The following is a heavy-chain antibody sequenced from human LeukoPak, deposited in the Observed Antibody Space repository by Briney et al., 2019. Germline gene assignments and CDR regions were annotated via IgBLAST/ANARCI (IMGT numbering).Heavy chain of an antibody. CDR1: GFTFGSYG. J-gene: IGHJ4*02. Sequence: PGGSLRLSCAASGFTFGSYGMSWVRQAPGKGLEWVSAISGSGGTTYYADSVKGRFTISRDNSKNTLYLQMNSLRAEDTAVYYCAVLSGNYYDSSGPRVDYWGQGTLVTVSS. D-gene: IGHD3-22*01. CDR3: AVLSGNYYDSSGPRVDY. CDR2: ISGSGGTT. V-gene: IGHV3-23*01.